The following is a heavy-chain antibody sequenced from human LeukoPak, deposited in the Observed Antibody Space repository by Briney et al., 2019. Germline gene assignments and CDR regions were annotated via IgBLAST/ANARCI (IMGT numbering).Heavy chain of an antibody. Sequence: GESLKISCKGSGYSFTNYWITWVRQMPGKGREWMGRIDPSDSYTDYSPSFQGHVTISADKSISTAYLQWSSLKASDTAMYYCARQVVAASRGMDVWGQGTTVTVSS. V-gene: IGHV5-10-1*01. J-gene: IGHJ6*02. CDR2: IDPSDSYT. CDR1: GYSFTNYW. CDR3: ARQVVAASRGMDV. D-gene: IGHD5-12*01.